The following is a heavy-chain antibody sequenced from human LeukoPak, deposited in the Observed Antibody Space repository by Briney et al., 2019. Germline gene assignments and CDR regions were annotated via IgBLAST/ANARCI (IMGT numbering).Heavy chain of an antibody. Sequence: GGSLRLSCAASGFTFSTYAMAWVRQVPGKGPEWVSGISGSGIHTYYPDSMKGRFIISRDNSKNSLYLQLNSLRVEDTALYYCAKALSSDGYNYEKALDVWGRGTTVTVSS. CDR3: AKALSSDGYNYEKALDV. J-gene: IGHJ6*02. V-gene: IGHV3-23*01. D-gene: IGHD5-24*01. CDR2: ISGSGIHT. CDR1: GFTFSTYA.